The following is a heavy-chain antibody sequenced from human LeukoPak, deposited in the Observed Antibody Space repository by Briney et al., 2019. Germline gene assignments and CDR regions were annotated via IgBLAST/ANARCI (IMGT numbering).Heavy chain of an antibody. J-gene: IGHJ5*02. CDR3: ARDGYQSHNWFDP. Sequence: PGGSLRLSCAASGFTFSSYGMHWVRQAPGKGLEWVAVIWYDGSNKYYADSVKGRFTISRDNSKNTLYLQMNSLRGEDTAVYYCARDGYQSHNWFDPWGQGTLVTVSS. D-gene: IGHD5-12*01. CDR2: IWYDGSNK. CDR1: GFTFSSYG. V-gene: IGHV3-33*01.